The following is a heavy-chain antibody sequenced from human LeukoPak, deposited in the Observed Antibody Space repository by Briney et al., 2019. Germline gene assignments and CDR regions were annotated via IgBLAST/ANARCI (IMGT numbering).Heavy chain of an antibody. Sequence: GGSLRLSCAASGFTFRKYWMAWVRQAPGRGLEWVATIAANGNDKDYEDALQGGFTISRDNARNSLSLRIDSLRAEDTAQYYCAREVFFQFDNWGQGALVTVSS. CDR1: GFTFRKYW. V-gene: IGHV3-7*03. J-gene: IGHJ4*02. CDR3: AREVFFQFDN. CDR2: IAANGNDK.